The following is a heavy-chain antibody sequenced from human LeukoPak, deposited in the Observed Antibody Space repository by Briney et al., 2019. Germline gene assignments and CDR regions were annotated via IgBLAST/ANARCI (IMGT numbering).Heavy chain of an antibody. CDR1: GGSFSGYY. V-gene: IGHV4-34*01. J-gene: IGHJ3*02. D-gene: IGHD2-2*01. CDR2: INHSGST. CDR3: ARRPRWYQQSAFDI. Sequence: PSETLSLTCAVYGGSFSGYYWSWIRQPPGKGLEWIGEINHSGSTNYNPSLKSRVTISVDTSKNQFSLKLSSVTAADTAVYYCARRPRWYQQSAFDIWGQGTMVTVSS.